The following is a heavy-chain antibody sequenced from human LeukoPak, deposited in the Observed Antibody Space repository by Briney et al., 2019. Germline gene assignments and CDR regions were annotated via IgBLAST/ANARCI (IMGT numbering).Heavy chain of an antibody. V-gene: IGHV6-1*01. Sequence: SQTPSLTCAISGDTVSSTRAAWNWIRLSPSRGLEWLGRTYYRSKWYNDYAVSVESRITIKPDTSKNQFSLQLNSVTPEDTAVYYCARAAIAAARIYYYMDVWGKGTTVTVSS. CDR2: TYYRSKWYN. D-gene: IGHD6-13*01. J-gene: IGHJ6*03. CDR1: GDTVSSTRAA. CDR3: ARAAIAAARIYYYMDV.